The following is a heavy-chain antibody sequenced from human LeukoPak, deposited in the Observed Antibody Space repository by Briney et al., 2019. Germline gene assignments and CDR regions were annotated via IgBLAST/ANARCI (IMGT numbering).Heavy chain of an antibody. CDR1: GFTFSSYS. V-gene: IGHV3-21*01. D-gene: IGHD6-6*01. CDR3: ARESFAARWD. CDR2: ISTSSSYI. Sequence: PGGSLRLSCAASGFTFSSYSMNWVRQAPGKGLEWVSSISTSSSYIYYADSVKGRFTISRDNAKNSLYLQMNSLRAEDTAVYYCARESFAARWDWGQGTLVTVSS. J-gene: IGHJ4*02.